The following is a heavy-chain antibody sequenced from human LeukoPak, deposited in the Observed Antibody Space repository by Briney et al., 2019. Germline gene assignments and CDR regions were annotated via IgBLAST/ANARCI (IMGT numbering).Heavy chain of an antibody. Sequence: SVKVSCKFSTGAFDNYAVTWVRQAPGQGLEWMGAIIPIFETTNYAPKFQGRITITADGSTGTAYMDLSSLRSEDTAIYYCARSLRVSGDFDYWGQGTQVIAS. J-gene: IGHJ4*02. D-gene: IGHD2-8*01. CDR1: TGAFDNYA. CDR3: ARSLRVSGDFDY. CDR2: IIPIFETT. V-gene: IGHV1-69*01.